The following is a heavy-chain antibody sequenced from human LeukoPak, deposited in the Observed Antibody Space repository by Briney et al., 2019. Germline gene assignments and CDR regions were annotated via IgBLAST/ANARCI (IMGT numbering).Heavy chain of an antibody. D-gene: IGHD1-26*01. V-gene: IGHV3-11*06. CDR1: GFTLSDYY. J-gene: IGHJ2*01. CDR3: ARDRARTWYFDL. Sequence: GGSLRLSCAASGFTLSDYYMSWIRQAPGKGLEWVSYISSSSSYTNYADSVKGRFTISRDNAKSSLYLQMNSLRAEDTAVYYCARDRARTWYFDLWGRGTLVTVSS. CDR2: ISSSSSYT.